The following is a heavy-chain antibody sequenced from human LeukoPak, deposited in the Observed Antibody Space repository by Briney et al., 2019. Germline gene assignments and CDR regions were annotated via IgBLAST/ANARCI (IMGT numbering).Heavy chain of an antibody. CDR3: ARVRSGDIVVVPAAMRWEQDYYYYMDV. CDR1: GFTFSNYH. Sequence: GGSLRLSCAASGFTFSNYHINWIRQAPGKGLEWVSSISDTSSYIYYADSVKGRFTISRDNAKNSLFLQMNSLRAEDTAVYYCARVRSGDIVVVPAAMRWEQDYYYYMDVWGKGTTVTVSS. CDR2: ISDTSSYI. V-gene: IGHV3-21*01. J-gene: IGHJ6*03. D-gene: IGHD2-2*01.